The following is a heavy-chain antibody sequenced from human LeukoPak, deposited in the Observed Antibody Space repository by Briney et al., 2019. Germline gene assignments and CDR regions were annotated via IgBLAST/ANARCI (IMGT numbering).Heavy chain of an antibody. V-gene: IGHV1-2*02. D-gene: IGHD2-2*01. CDR2: INPNSGGT. CDR1: GYTLTSHP. J-gene: IGHJ4*02. Sequence: ASVKVSCKASGYTLTSHPLNWVRQAPGQGLEWMGWINPNSGGTNYAQKFQGRVTMTRDTSISTAYMELSRLRSDDTAVYYCARDHCSSTSCPTYDYWGQGTLVTVSS. CDR3: ARDHCSSTSCPTYDY.